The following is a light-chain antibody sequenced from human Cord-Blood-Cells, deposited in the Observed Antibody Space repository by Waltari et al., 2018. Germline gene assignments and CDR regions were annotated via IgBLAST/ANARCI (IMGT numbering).Light chain of an antibody. V-gene: IGKV1-39*01. J-gene: IGKJ1*01. CDR2: AAS. Sequence: IQLHQSPSSLPASVGDRVTITCRASQSISSYLNWYQQKPGKAPKLLIYAASSLQSGVPSRFSGSGSGTDFTLTISSLQPEDFATYDCQQSYSTPRTFGQGTKVEIK. CDR3: QQSYSTPRT. CDR1: QSISSY.